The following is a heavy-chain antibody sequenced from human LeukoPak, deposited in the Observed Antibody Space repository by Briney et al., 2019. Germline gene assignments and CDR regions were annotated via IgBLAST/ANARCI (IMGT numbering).Heavy chain of an antibody. D-gene: IGHD6-13*01. V-gene: IGHV1-18*01. CDR1: GGTFSSYA. Sequence: ASVKVSCKASGGTFSSYAISWVRQAPGQGLEWMGGISGYSGNANYAQKFQDRVVMTTDRSTSTTYMELRSVRSDDTAVYYCARCYSSSWQRLDNWGQGTLVIVSS. CDR2: ISGYSGNA. J-gene: IGHJ4*02. CDR3: ARCYSSSWQRLDN.